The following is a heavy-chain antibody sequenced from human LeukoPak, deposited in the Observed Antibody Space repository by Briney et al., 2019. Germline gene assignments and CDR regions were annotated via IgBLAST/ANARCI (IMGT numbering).Heavy chain of an antibody. CDR1: GFTFSIYP. Sequence: PGGSLRLSCAASGFTFSIYPMTWVRQAPGKGLEWVSSISGIGAYAYYANSVKGRFRAARHNTKNTLFLQMNSLGAEDTAVYYCAKHLFGGPARAYFDYWGRGTLVTVSS. V-gene: IGHV3-23*01. J-gene: IGHJ4*02. D-gene: IGHD3-16*01. CDR2: ISGIGAYA. CDR3: AKHLFGGPARAYFDY.